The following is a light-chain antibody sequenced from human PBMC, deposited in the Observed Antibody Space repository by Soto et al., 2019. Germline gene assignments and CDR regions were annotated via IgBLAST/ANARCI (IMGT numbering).Light chain of an antibody. CDR1: RSDVGGNDF. Sequence: QSVLAQPASVSGSPGRWITISCTGTRSDVGGNDFVSWYQQHPGKAPKLMISDVSNRPSGGSNRFSGSKSGNTASLSISGLQAEDEADYYCSSYTSSKTYVFGTGTKVTVL. CDR3: SSYTSSKTYV. CDR2: DVS. J-gene: IGLJ1*01. V-gene: IGLV2-14*01.